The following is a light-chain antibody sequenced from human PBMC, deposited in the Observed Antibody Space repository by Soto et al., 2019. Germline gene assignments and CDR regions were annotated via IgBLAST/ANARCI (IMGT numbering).Light chain of an antibody. CDR3: QQFNSYPIT. CDR2: SAS. Sequence: DIQLTQSSSFLSASVGDRVTITCRASQDISTYLAWYQQKPGRAPKLLIFSASTLQSGVPSRFSGSGSGTEFTLTISDLQPEDFATYYCQQFNSYPITFGQGTRLEIK. CDR1: QDISTY. V-gene: IGKV1-9*01. J-gene: IGKJ5*01.